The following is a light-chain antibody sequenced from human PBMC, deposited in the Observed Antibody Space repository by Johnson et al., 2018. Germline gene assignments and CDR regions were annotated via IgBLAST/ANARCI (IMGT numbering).Light chain of an antibody. V-gene: IGLV1-51*02. CDR2: ENN. Sequence: QSVLTQPPSVSAAPGQKVTISCSGSSSNIGNNYVSWYQQLPGTAPKLLIYENNKRPSGIPDRFSGSKSGTSATLGITGRQNGDEADYYCGTWDSSLSAGNVFGTGTKVTVL. CDR1: SSNIGNNY. CDR3: GTWDSSLSAGNV. J-gene: IGLJ1*01.